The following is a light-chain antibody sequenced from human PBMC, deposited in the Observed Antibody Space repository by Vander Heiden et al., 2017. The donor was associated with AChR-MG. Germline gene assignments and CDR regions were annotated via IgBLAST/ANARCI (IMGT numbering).Light chain of an antibody. CDR2: TNN. Sequence: QSVLTQPPSASGTPGQRVTIPCSGRGFNHGSLTIYWYQRLPGTAAKLLIYTNNRRPSGCPVRFSVSKSGSSASLAISGLRSEDEADYYCAAWDDSLGGPVFGGGTKLTVL. V-gene: IGLV1-47*02. CDR3: AAWDDSLGGPV. CDR1: GFNHGSLT. J-gene: IGLJ3*02.